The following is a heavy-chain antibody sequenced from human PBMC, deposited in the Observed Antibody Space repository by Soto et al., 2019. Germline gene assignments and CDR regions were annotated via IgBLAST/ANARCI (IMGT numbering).Heavy chain of an antibody. CDR3: TRDASRDSSARGWFDP. D-gene: IGHD6-13*01. Sequence: GGSLRLSCVASGITFGSRAMSWVRQAPGEGLEWVSTTTDTGGDTKYADSVRGRFTISRDNAKNSLHLQMNSLRAEDTAVYYCTRDASRDSSARGWFDPWGPGTLVTVSS. V-gene: IGHV3-23*01. J-gene: IGHJ5*02. CDR1: GITFGSRA. CDR2: TTDTGGDT.